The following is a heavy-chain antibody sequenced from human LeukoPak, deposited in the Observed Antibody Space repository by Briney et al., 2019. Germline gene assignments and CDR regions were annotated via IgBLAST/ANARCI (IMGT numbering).Heavy chain of an antibody. CDR2: ISGSGGST. D-gene: IGHD3-22*01. CDR3: ARRTAVASADRAFDI. J-gene: IGHJ3*02. CDR1: GFTFSSFA. Sequence: PGGSLRLSCAASGFTFSSFAMSWVRQAPVKGLEWVSAISGSGGSTYYADSVKGRFTISRDNSKNTLYLQMNSLRAEDTAVYYCARRTAVASADRAFDIWGQGTMVTVSS. V-gene: IGHV3-23*01.